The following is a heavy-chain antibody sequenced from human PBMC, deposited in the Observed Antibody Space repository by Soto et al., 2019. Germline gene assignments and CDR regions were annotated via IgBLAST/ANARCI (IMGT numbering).Heavy chain of an antibody. V-gene: IGHV3-21*01. D-gene: IGHD4-17*01. CDR2: ISIISTYI. CDR3: ARRGSEVTTGGGALDM. CDR1: RFRFSDYT. Sequence: EVELVESGGGLVKPGGSLRLSCLASRFRFSDYTMTWVRQAPGKGLEWVSSISIISTYIYYGDSVKGRFTISRDNAKNSLYLQMNSLRVEDTAVYYCARRGSEVTTGGGALDMWGQGTMVTVSS. J-gene: IGHJ3*02.